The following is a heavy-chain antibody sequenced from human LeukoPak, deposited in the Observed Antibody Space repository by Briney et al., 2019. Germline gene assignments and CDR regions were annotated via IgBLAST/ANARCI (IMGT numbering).Heavy chain of an antibody. CDR1: GGSISSGGYS. CDR3: ATSKVGAALDAFDI. D-gene: IGHD1-26*01. J-gene: IGHJ3*02. CDR2: IYHSGST. Sequence: PSQTLSLTCAVSGGSISSGGYSWSWIRQPPGKGLEWIGYIYHSGSTYYNPSLKSRVTISVDRSKNQFSLKLSSVTAADTAVYYCATSKVGAALDAFDIWGQGTMVTVSS. V-gene: IGHV4-30-2*01.